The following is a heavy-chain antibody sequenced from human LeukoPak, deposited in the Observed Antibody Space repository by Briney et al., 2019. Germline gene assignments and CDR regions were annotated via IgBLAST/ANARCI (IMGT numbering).Heavy chain of an antibody. D-gene: IGHD3-10*01. J-gene: IGHJ5*02. Sequence: TGGSLRLSCAASGFNVTHNYMSWVRQAPGKGLEWVPVIYSGGSTYYADSVKGRFTVSRDNSKSTLYLQMNSLRAEDTAVYYCARASARYGSGTGVFDPWGQGTLVTVSS. CDR2: IYSGGST. CDR3: ARASARYGSGTGVFDP. V-gene: IGHV3-66*01. CDR1: GFNVTHNY.